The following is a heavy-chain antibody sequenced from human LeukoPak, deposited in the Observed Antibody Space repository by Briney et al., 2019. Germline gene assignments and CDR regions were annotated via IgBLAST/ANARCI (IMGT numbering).Heavy chain of an antibody. D-gene: IGHD3-10*01. CDR1: GVILSSYA. V-gene: IGHV3-23*01. CDR3: AKGGMVRGVIIILPFDY. CDR2: ISLNGGST. Sequence: GGSLRLSCEASGVILSSYAMSWVRQAPGKGLEWVSAISLNGGSTYYADSVKGRFTITRDTSKNTLYLQMNSLRAEDTAVYYCAKGGMVRGVIIILPFDYWGQGTLVTVSS. J-gene: IGHJ4*02.